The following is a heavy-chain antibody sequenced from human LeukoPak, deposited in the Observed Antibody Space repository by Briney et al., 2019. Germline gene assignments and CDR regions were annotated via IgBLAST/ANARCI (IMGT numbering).Heavy chain of an antibody. J-gene: IGHJ4*02. CDR1: GGTFTSYA. Sequence: ASVKLSCKASGGTFTSYAISWVRQAPGQRLEGMVGIITIFRTANYAQKFQGRVTITADESTSTAYMELSRLRSEETAVYYCARDQGEDHYWGEGTLVTVSS. V-gene: IGHV1-69*01. CDR2: IITIFRTA. CDR3: ARDQGEDHY. D-gene: IGHD2-15*01.